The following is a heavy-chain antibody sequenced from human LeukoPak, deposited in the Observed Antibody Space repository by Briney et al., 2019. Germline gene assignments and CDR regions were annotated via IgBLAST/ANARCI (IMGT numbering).Heavy chain of an antibody. J-gene: IGHJ4*02. CDR1: GFTFSSYS. CDR2: ISSSSSTI. D-gene: IGHD2-2*02. CDR3: ARGCSSTSCYTWGFDY. V-gene: IGHV3-48*04. Sequence: GGSLRVSCAASGFTFSSYSMNWVRQAPGKGLEWVSYISSSSSTIYYADSVKGRFTISRDNAKNSLYLQMNSLRAEDTAVYYCARGCSSTSCYTWGFDYWGQGTLVTVSS.